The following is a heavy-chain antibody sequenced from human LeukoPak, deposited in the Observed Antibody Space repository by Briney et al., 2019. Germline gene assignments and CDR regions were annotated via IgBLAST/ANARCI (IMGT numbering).Heavy chain of an antibody. J-gene: IGHJ4*02. D-gene: IGHD2-8*01. CDR2: IYYSGST. Sequence: SETLSLTCTVSGGSISSYYWSWIRQPPGKGLEWIGYIYYSGSTNYNPSLKSRVTISVDTSKNQFSLKLSSVTAADTAVYYRARVSYCTNGVCQGELDYWGQGTLVTVSS. V-gene: IGHV4-59*12. CDR1: GGSISSYY. CDR3: ARVSYCTNGVCQGELDY.